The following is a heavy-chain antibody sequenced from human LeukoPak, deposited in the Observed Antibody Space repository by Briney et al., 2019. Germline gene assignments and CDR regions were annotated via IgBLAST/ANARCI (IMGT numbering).Heavy chain of an antibody. CDR2: ISRSGSTK. D-gene: IGHD6-13*01. V-gene: IGHV3-11*01. J-gene: IGHJ6*03. CDR3: ARAAVSAAATVYYYYYMDV. CDR1: GFTFSDYN. Sequence: PGGSLRLSCAASGFTFSDYNMRWIRQAPGKGLEWVSSISRSGSTKYYADSVKGRFTISRDNAKNSLFLQMNSLRAEDTAVYYCARAAVSAAATVYYYYYMDVWGKGTTVTISS.